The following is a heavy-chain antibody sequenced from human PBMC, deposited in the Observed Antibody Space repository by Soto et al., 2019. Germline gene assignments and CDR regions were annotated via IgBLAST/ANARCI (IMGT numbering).Heavy chain of an antibody. CDR3: ARGLRYFDWSLVS. CDR2: INHSGST. V-gene: IGHV4-34*01. Sequence: QVQLQQWGAGLLKPSETLSLTCAVYGGSFSGYYWSWIRQPPGKGLEWIGEINHSGSTNYNPSLKRRGTISVGTSKNQCSLKLSSGTAADTAVYYWARGLRYFDWSLVSWGQGTLVTVSS. CDR1: GGSFSGYY. D-gene: IGHD3-9*01. J-gene: IGHJ5*02.